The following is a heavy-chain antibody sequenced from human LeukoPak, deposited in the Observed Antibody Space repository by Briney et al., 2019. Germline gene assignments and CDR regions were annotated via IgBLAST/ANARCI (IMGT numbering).Heavy chain of an antibody. J-gene: IGHJ6*03. V-gene: IGHV4-4*02. CDR3: ARVRCSGGSCPYYYYYYYMDV. Sequence: SGTLSLTCAVSGGSISSSNWWSWVRQPPGKGLEWIGEMNHSGSTNYNPSFKSRVTISVDTSKNQFSLKLSSVTAADTAVYYCARVRCSGGSCPYYYYYYYMDVWGKGTTVTVSS. CDR1: GGSISSSNW. D-gene: IGHD2-15*01. CDR2: MNHSGST.